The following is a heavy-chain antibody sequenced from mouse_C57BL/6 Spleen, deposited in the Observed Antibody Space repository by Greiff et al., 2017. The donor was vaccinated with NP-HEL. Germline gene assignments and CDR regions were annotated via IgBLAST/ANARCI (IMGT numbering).Heavy chain of an antibody. CDR1: GYSFTDYY. V-gene: IGHV1-39*01. CDR3: ASDYYDYDNYAMDC. J-gene: IGHJ4*01. Sequence: VQLQQSGPELVEPGASVKISCKASGYSFTDYYMNWVKQSNGKSLEWIGVINPNYGTTSYNQKFKGKATLTVDQSSSTAYMQLNSLTSEDSALYYSASDYYDYDNYAMDCWGKGTSVTVSS. CDR2: INPNYGTT. D-gene: IGHD2-4*01.